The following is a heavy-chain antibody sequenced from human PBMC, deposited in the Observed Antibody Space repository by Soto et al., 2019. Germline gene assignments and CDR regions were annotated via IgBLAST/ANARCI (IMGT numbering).Heavy chain of an antibody. CDR3: VRGPYYGLYYFDS. Sequence: ESGGGVVQPGTSLRLSCAASGFTIGSYGMHWGRQAPGKGLEWVAGLRYDGDDKYYGDSVKGRLTISRDNSRNTLYLQMNSLRAEDTAVYYCVRGPYYGLYYFDSWGQGTLVTVSS. D-gene: IGHD3-10*01. V-gene: IGHV3-33*01. J-gene: IGHJ4*02. CDR1: GFTIGSYG. CDR2: LRYDGDDK.